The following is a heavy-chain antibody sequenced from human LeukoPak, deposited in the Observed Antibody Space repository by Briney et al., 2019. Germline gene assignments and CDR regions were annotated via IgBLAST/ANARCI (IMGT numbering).Heavy chain of an antibody. Sequence: ASVKVSCKASGYTFTSYGISWVRPALGQGLEWMGWISAYNGNTNYAQKLQGRVTMTTDTSTSTAYMELRSLRSDDTAVYYCARERGYSSGWPYYYYYGMDVWGQGTTVTVSS. V-gene: IGHV1-18*01. J-gene: IGHJ6*02. CDR2: ISAYNGNT. CDR3: ARERGYSSGWPYYYYYGMDV. CDR1: GYTFTSYG. D-gene: IGHD6-19*01.